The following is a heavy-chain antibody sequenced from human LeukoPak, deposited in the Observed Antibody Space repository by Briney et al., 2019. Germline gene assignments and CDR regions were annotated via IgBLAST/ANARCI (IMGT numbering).Heavy chain of an antibody. Sequence: PGGSLRLSCTVSGFTFDDYAMHWVRQAPGKGLEWVSGISWNSGSIGYADSVRGRFTISRDNAKNSLYLQMNSLRAEDTALYYCVKDISYYYDSSGYYFDYWGQGTLVTVSS. J-gene: IGHJ4*02. D-gene: IGHD3-22*01. CDR3: VKDISYYYDSSGYYFDY. CDR1: GFTFDDYA. CDR2: ISWNSGSI. V-gene: IGHV3-9*01.